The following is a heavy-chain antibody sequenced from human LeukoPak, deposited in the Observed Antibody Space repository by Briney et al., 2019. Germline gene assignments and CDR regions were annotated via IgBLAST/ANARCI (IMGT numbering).Heavy chain of an antibody. V-gene: IGHV3-23*01. CDR2: ISGSDDNT. CDR3: AKDRSSGDLVRYFAY. J-gene: IGHJ4*02. Sequence: GGSLRLSCAASGFTFSSYAMSWVRQAPGKGLEWVSGISGSDDNTYYADSVKGRFTISRDNSKNTLYLQMNSLRAEDTAVYYCAKDRSSGDLVRYFAYWGQGTLVTVSS. CDR1: GFTFSSYA. D-gene: IGHD7-27*01.